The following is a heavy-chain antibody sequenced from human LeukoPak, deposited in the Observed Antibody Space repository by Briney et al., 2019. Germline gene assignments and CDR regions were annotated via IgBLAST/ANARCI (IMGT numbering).Heavy chain of an antibody. CDR3: ARVSSSANGYYYYMDV. Sequence: GGSLRLSCAAPGFTFSSYSMNWVRQAPGKGLEWVSYISSSSSTIYYADSVKGRFTISRDNAKNSLYLQMNSLRAEDTAVYYCARVSSSANGYYYYMDVWGKGTTVTVSS. CDR1: GFTFSSYS. V-gene: IGHV3-48*04. D-gene: IGHD6-6*01. J-gene: IGHJ6*03. CDR2: ISSSSSTI.